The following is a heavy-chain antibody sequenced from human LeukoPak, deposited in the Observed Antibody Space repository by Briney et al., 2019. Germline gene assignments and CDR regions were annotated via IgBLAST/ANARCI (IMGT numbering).Heavy chain of an antibody. J-gene: IGHJ6*02. Sequence: GGSLRLSCAASGFTFSSYAMSWVRQAAGKGLEWVSAISGGGGSTYYADSVKGRFTISRDNSKNTLYLQMNSLRAEDTAVYYCAKSWVRGVPYYYYGMDVWGQGTTATVSS. CDR3: AKSWVRGVPYYYYGMDV. CDR2: ISGGGGST. D-gene: IGHD3-10*01. CDR1: GFTFSSYA. V-gene: IGHV3-23*01.